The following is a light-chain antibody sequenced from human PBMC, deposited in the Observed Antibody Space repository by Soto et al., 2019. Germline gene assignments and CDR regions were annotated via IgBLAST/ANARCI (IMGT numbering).Light chain of an antibody. CDR2: AAS. Sequence: EIVLTHSPATPSLSPGEIATLSCRASQSVSSSLALYQQKPGQGPRLLIYAASNRATGIPARFSGSGSGTGFTLTISSLEPEDFAIYYCQQRYNWPLTFGGGTKVESK. V-gene: IGKV3-11*01. CDR1: QSVSSS. J-gene: IGKJ4*01. CDR3: QQRYNWPLT.